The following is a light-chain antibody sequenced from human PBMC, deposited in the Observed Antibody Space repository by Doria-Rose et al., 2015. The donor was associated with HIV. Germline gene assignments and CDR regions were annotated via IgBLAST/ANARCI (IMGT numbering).Light chain of an antibody. V-gene: IGKV3-20*01. J-gene: IGKJ1*01. CDR1: QSLSSTY. Sequence: LTQSPGTLSLSPGERATLSCRASQSLSSTYLAWYQQIPGQAPSLLIYDGSTRATGIPARFSASGSGTDFTLTINRLEPEDFALYYCHQYGTSWTFGQGTKVEI. CDR3: HQYGTSWT. CDR2: DGS.